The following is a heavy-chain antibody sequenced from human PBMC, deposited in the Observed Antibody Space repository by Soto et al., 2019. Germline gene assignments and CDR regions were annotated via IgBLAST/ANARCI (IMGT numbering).Heavy chain of an antibody. D-gene: IGHD3-10*01. Sequence: GGSLRLSCAASGFTFSSYWMTWVRQAPGKGLEWVANIIKDGSEKSYVDSVKGRFTISRDNAKNSLYLEMNNLSVDDTAVYYCARDWGGLGYWGQGTLVTVSS. CDR3: ARDWGGLGY. CDR1: GFTFSSYW. CDR2: IIKDGSEK. J-gene: IGHJ4*02. V-gene: IGHV3-7*03.